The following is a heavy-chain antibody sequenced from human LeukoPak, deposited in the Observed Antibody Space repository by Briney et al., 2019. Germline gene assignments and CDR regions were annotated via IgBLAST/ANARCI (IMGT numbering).Heavy chain of an antibody. J-gene: IGHJ4*02. CDR2: INPNSGDT. V-gene: IGHV1-2*02. CDR3: ARVYSIRSFDY. D-gene: IGHD2-15*01. CDR1: GYTFTGYY. Sequence: ASVKVSCKASGYTFTGYYMHWVRQAPGQGLEWMGWINPNSGDTNYAQKFQGRVTMTRDTSINTAYMELTRLTSDDTAAYYCARVYSIRSFDYWGQGTLVTVSS.